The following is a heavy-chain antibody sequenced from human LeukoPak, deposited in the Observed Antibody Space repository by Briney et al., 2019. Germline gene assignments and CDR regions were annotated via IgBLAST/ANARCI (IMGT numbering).Heavy chain of an antibody. CDR3: AKGQPITMVRGVIIGLRYFDY. CDR2: INQDEI. Sequence: PGGSLRLSCVASGFTFSSSWMSWVRQGPGKGLEWVASINQDEIHYVDAVRGRFTISRDNAKNSLYLQMNSLTADDTAVYYCAKGQPITMVRGVIIGLRYFDYWGQGTLVTVSS. J-gene: IGHJ4*02. CDR1: GFTFSSSW. D-gene: IGHD3-10*01. V-gene: IGHV3-7*01.